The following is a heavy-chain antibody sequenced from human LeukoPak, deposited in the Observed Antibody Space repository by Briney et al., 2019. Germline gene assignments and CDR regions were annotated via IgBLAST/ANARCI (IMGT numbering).Heavy chain of an antibody. Sequence: PGGSLRLSCVASGFTFSSYSMNWVRQAPGKGLEWVSYISSSSSTIYYADSVKGRFTISRDNAKNSLYLQINSLRAEDTAVYYCAGFPGFDYWGQGTLVTVSS. CDR1: GFTFSSYS. J-gene: IGHJ4*02. CDR3: AGFPGFDY. CDR2: ISSSSSTI. V-gene: IGHV3-48*01. D-gene: IGHD3-3*01.